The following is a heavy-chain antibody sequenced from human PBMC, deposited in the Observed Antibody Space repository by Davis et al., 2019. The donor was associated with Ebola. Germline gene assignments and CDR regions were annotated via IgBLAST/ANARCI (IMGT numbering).Heavy chain of an antibody. CDR2: ISASGGAT. J-gene: IGHJ4*02. Sequence: GESLKISCAASGFLFSSYAMSWVRQAPGRGLEWVSSISASGGATFHADSVKGRIVMSRDNSNDTLYLRMNNLRAEDTAIYYCAKGLTSYYGSGDFFDYWGQGILVTVSS. CDR3: AKGLTSYYGSGDFFDY. CDR1: GFLFSSYA. D-gene: IGHD3-10*01. V-gene: IGHV3-23*01.